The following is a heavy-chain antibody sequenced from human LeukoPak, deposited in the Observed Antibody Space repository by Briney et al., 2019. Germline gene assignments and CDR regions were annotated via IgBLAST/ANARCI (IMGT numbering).Heavy chain of an antibody. CDR2: ISSSTTYI. CDR1: GFNFNSYT. D-gene: IGHD6-19*01. J-gene: IGHJ6*02. Sequence: GWSLRLSCAASGFNFNSYTMNWVRQAPGKGLEWVSSISSSTTYIYYADSVKGRFTISRDNAKNSLYLQMNSLRAEDTAVYYCARELSVDGMDVWGQGTTVTVSS. V-gene: IGHV3-21*01. CDR3: ARELSVDGMDV.